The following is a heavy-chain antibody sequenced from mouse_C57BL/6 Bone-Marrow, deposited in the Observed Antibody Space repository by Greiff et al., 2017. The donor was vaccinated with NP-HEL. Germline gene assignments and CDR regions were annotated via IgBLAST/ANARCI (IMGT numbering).Heavy chain of an antibody. D-gene: IGHD1-1*01. CDR3: ARHYYYGSSPYWYFDV. Sequence: EVQVVESGGDLVKPGGSLKLSCAASGFTFSSYGMSWVRQTPDKRLEWVATISSGGSYTYYPDSVKGRFTISRDNAKNTLYLQMSSLKSEDTAMYYCARHYYYGSSPYWYFDVWGTGTTVTVSS. CDR2: ISSGGSYT. V-gene: IGHV5-6*01. CDR1: GFTFSSYG. J-gene: IGHJ1*03.